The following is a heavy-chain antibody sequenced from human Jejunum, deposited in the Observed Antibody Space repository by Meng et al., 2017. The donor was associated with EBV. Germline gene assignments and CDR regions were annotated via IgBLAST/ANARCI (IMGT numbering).Heavy chain of an antibody. CDR1: GDSVSISNW. CDR2: IHHTEST. V-gene: IGHV4-4*02. D-gene: IGHD3-22*01. J-gene: IGHJ4*02. CDR3: ARESYSDSSGYYSLDY. Sequence: QVQRQESGPVLLKPYETLSLTCSVSGDSVSISNWWSWVRQAPGKGLEWIGEIHHTESTNYNPSLKSRVTISVDKSKNQFSLKLSSVTAADTAVYYCARESYSDSSGYYSLDYWGQGSLVTVSS.